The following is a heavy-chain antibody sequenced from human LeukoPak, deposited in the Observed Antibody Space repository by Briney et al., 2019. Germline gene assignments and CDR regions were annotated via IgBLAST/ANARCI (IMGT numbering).Heavy chain of an antibody. D-gene: IGHD3-9*01. CDR1: GFTFSTYA. V-gene: IGHV3-23*01. CDR3: AKFRDILTGYYALGY. J-gene: IGHJ4*02. CDR2: ISGSSDTT. Sequence: GGSLRLSCAASGFTFSTYAMSWVRQAPGRGLEWVSAISGSSDTTYYADSVKGRFTISRDNSKNTLYLQMNSLRAEDTAVYYCAKFRDILTGYYALGYWGQGTLVTVSS.